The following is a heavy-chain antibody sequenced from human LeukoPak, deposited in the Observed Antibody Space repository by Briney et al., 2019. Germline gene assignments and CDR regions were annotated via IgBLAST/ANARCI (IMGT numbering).Heavy chain of an antibody. D-gene: IGHD3-22*01. Sequence: SETLSLTCTVSGGSISSGDYYWSWIRQPPGKGLEWIWYIYYSGSTNYNPSVKSRVTISVDTSKNQFSLKLSSVTAADTAVYYCARTVWDTNSSGYYSLLDYWGQGTLVTVSS. CDR2: IYYSGST. CDR1: GGSISSGDYY. V-gene: IGHV4-61*08. J-gene: IGHJ4*02. CDR3: ARTVWDTNSSGYYSLLDY.